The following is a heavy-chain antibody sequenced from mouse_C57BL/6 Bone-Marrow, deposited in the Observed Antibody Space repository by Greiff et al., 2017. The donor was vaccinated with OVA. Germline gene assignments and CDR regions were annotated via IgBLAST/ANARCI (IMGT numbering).Heavy chain of an antibody. CDR3: AKIYYFDY. V-gene: IGHV1-59*01. CDR1: GYTFTSYW. J-gene: IGHJ2*01. Sequence: QVQLQQPGAELVRPGTSVKLSCKASGYTFTSYWMHWVKQRPGQGLEWIGVIDPSDSYTNYNQKFKGQATLTVDTSSSTAYMQLSSLTSEDSAVYYCAKIYYFDYWGQGTTLTVSS. CDR2: IDPSDSYT.